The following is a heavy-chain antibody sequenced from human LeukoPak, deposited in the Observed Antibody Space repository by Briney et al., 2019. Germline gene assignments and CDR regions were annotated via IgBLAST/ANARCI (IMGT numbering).Heavy chain of an antibody. J-gene: IGHJ4*02. V-gene: IGHV3-7*01. D-gene: IGHD3-10*01. Sequence: GGSLRLSCAASGFTFSSYWMSWVRQAPGKGPEWVANIKQDGSEKYYVDSVKGRFTISRDNAKNSLYLQMNSLRAEDTAVYYCARDPTRPGSYYRGEFDYWGQGTLVTVSS. CDR1: GFTFSSYW. CDR3: ARDPTRPGSYYRGEFDY. CDR2: IKQDGSEK.